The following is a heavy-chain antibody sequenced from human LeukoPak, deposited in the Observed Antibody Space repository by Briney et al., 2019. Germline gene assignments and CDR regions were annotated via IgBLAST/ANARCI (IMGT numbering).Heavy chain of an antibody. CDR1: GFTFSSYW. CDR2: INGDGSST. Sequence: GGSLRLSCAASGFTFSSYWMHWVRQTPGKGPVWDSRINGDGSSTNCADSVKGRFTISRDNAQNTLYLQMNSLRAEDTAVYYCARELYYYYMGVWGKGTTVTVSS. J-gene: IGHJ6*03. CDR3: ARELYYYYMGV. V-gene: IGHV3-74*01.